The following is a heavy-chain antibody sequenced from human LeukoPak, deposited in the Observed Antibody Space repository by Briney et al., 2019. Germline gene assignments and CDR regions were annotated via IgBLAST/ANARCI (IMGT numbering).Heavy chain of an antibody. V-gene: IGHV3-7*01. D-gene: IGHD1-26*01. CDR1: GLTFSRYW. CDR3: ARGTGVGATNIDY. J-gene: IGHJ4*02. CDR2: IKQDGSEK. Sequence: GGSLRLSCAASGLTFSRYWMTWVRQAPGKGLEWVAHIKQDGSEKYYVDSVKGRFTISRDNAKDSLYLQMNSLRAEDTAVYYCARGTGVGATNIDYWGQGTLVTVSS.